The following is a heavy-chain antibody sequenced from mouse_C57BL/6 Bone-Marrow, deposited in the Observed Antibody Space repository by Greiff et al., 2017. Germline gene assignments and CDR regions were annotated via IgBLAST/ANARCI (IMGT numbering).Heavy chain of an antibody. CDR3: ARGTAQALLLNY. J-gene: IGHJ2*01. CDR1: GYTFTSYW. D-gene: IGHD3-2*02. V-gene: IGHV1-50*01. Sequence: QVQLQQPGAELVKPGASVKLSCKASGYTFTSYWMQWVKQRPGQGLEWIGEIDPSDSYTNYNQKFKGKATLTVDTSSSTAYMQLSSLTSEDSAVYYCARGTAQALLLNYWGQGTTLTVSS. CDR2: IDPSDSYT.